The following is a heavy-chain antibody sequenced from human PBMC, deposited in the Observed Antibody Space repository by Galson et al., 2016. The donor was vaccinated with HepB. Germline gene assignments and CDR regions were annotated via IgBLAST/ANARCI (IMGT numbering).Heavy chain of an antibody. CDR1: GFTFSDYY. V-gene: IGHV3-11*06. J-gene: IGHJ3*02. Sequence: SLRLSCAASGFTFSDYYMSWIRQAPGKGLEWVSYISSSSSYTNYADSVKGRFTISRDNAKNSLFPQMNSLRAEDTAIYYCEGYWEPDAFVIWGQGTMVTVSS. CDR2: ISSSSSYT. D-gene: IGHD1-26*01. CDR3: EGYWEPDAFVI.